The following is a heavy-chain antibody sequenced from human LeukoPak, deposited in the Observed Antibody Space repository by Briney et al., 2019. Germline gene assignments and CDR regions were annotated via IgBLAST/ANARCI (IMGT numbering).Heavy chain of an antibody. CDR2: INHSGST. D-gene: IGHD5-12*01. CDR1: GGSISSSSYY. J-gene: IGHJ5*02. CDR3: ARRYVDIVAHNWFDP. Sequence: PSETLSLTCTVSGGSISSSSYYWSWIRQPPGKGLEWIGEINHSGSTNYNPSLKSRVTISVDTSKNQFSLKLSSVTAADTAVYYCARRYVDIVAHNWFDPWGQGTLVTVSS. V-gene: IGHV4-39*07.